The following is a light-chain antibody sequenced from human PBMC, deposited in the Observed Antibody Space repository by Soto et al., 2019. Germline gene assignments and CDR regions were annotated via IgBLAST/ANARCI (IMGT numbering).Light chain of an antibody. Sequence: VLTKCASTLSVSPGEGGTLSCRASQGIGDTLAWYQHKPGQTPRLLIYDTSARATGVPARFSGSGSGTDFTLTISSLEPEDFAVYYCQHRSNWPLTFGGGTKVDIK. CDR1: QGIGDT. V-gene: IGKV3-11*01. J-gene: IGKJ4*01. CDR2: DTS. CDR3: QHRSNWPLT.